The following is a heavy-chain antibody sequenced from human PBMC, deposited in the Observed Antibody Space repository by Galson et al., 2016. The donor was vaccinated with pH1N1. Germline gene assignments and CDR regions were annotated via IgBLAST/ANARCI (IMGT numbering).Heavy chain of an antibody. D-gene: IGHD5-18*01. CDR1: GYSFTRYW. J-gene: IGHJ4*02. CDR2: IFPGDSDT. CDR3: ARHSGDGYRYGAERDFDY. V-gene: IGHV5-51*01. Sequence: QSGAEVKKPGESLKISCKGSGYSFTRYWIGWVRQMPGKGLEWMGIIFPGDSDTRYSPSFQGQVTISADKSIITSYLQWSSLKASDTAMYYCARHSGDGYRYGAERDFDYWGQGTLVTVSS.